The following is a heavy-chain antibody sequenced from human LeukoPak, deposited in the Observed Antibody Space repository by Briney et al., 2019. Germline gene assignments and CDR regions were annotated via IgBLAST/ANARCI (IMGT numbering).Heavy chain of an antibody. J-gene: IGHJ3*02. V-gene: IGHV3-21*01. CDR1: GFTFSSYS. D-gene: IGHD6-13*01. Sequence: PGGSLRLSCAASGFTFSSYSMNWVRQAPGKGLEWVSSISSSTSYIYYAASVKGRLTIARDNAKNSLYLQMNSLRAEDTAVYYCARTIAAAAIGEAFDIWGQGTMVTVSS. CDR3: ARTIAAAAIGEAFDI. CDR2: ISSSTSYI.